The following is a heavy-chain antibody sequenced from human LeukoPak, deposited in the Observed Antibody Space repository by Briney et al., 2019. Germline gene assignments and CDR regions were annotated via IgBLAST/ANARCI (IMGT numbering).Heavy chain of an antibody. V-gene: IGHV1-18*01. CDR1: GYTFSSYG. CDR2: ISAYNGNT. CDR3: ARDSVDGSGTYYNDSPDY. D-gene: IGHD3-10*01. J-gene: IGHJ4*02. Sequence: ASVKVSCKASGYTFSSYGISWVRQAPGQGLEWMGWISAYNGNTDYAQNLRGRLIMTTDTSTSTAYMELRSLRSDDTAVYYCARDSVDGSGTYYNDSPDYWGQGTLVTVSS.